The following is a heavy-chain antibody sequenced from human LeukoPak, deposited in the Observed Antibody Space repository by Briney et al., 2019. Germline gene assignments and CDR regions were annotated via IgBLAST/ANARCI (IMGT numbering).Heavy chain of an antibody. CDR1: GGSISSSSYY. Sequence: SETLSLTCTVSGGSISSSSYYWGWIRQPPGEGPEWIGSISYSGRTHYNPFLKSRVSISVDTSKNQFSLNLSSVTAADTAVYYCARKKTGATNGLDVWGQGTTVTVSS. CDR2: ISYSGRT. CDR3: ARKKTGATNGLDV. J-gene: IGHJ6*02. D-gene: IGHD1-1*01. V-gene: IGHV4-39*01.